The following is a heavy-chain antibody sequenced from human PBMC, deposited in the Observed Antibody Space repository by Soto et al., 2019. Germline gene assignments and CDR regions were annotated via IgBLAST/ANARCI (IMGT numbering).Heavy chain of an antibody. CDR1: GYTLTELS. D-gene: IGHD5-18*01. CDR2: FDPEDGET. V-gene: IGHV1-24*01. Sequence: ASVKVSCKVSGYTLTELSMHWVRQAPGKGLEWMRGFDPEDGETIYAQKFQGRVTMTEDTSTDTAYMELSSLRSEDTAVYFCATGGTARPLGYYYGMDVWGQGTTVTVSS. J-gene: IGHJ6*02. CDR3: ATGGTARPLGYYYGMDV.